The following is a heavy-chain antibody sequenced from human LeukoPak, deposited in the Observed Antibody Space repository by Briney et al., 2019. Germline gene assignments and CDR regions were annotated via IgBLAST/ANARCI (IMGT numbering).Heavy chain of an antibody. CDR2: IKGDGSST. V-gene: IGHV3-74*01. CDR1: GFTFSNYW. J-gene: IGHJ6*02. Sequence: GGSLRLSCAASGFTFSNYWMHWVRQTPGEGLVCVSLIKGDGSSTTYADSVKGRFTISRDNAKNTVYLQMNSLRAEDTAVYYCARGNYHAMDVWGQGTTATVSS. CDR3: ARGNYHAMDV.